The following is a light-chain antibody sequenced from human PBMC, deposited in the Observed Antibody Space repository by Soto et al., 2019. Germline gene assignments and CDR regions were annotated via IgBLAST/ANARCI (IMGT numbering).Light chain of an antibody. CDR1: NSNIGAGYD. CDR2: GST. V-gene: IGLV1-40*01. J-gene: IGLJ1*01. CDR3: QSYDSSLSGFYV. Sequence: QSVLTQPPSVSGAPGQWVTISCTGSNSNIGAGYDVHWYQLLPGAAPKLLIYGSTKRPSGVPDRFSGSKSGTSASLAITGLQAEDEADYYCQSYDSSLSGFYVFGTGTKATVL.